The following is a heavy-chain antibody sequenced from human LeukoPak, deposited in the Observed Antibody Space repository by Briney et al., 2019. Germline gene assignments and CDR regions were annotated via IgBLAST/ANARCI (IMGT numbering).Heavy chain of an antibody. Sequence: GSLRLSCAASGFTFSSYAMHWVRQAPGKGLEWVAVISYDGSNKYYADSVKGRFTISRDNSKNTLYLQMNSLRAEDTAVYYCARDRTLDYYDSSGYYCGYFDYWGQGTLVTVSS. CDR1: GFTFSSYA. V-gene: IGHV3-30-3*01. D-gene: IGHD3-22*01. J-gene: IGHJ4*02. CDR3: ARDRTLDYYDSSGYYCGYFDY. CDR2: ISYDGSNK.